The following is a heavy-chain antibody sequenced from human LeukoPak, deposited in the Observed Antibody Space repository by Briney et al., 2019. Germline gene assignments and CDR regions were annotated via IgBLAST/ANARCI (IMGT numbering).Heavy chain of an antibody. CDR3: TRGAYGDYYFDS. Sequence: GGSLRLSCAASGFTVSTNYMSWVRQAPGKGLEWVGRIKTKTDGGTTDYAAPVKGRFTISRDDSENTLYLQMNNLKTEDTAVYFCTRGAYGDYYFDSWGQGTLVTVSS. CDR1: GFTVSTNY. V-gene: IGHV3-15*01. CDR2: IKTKTDGGTT. D-gene: IGHD4-17*01. J-gene: IGHJ4*02.